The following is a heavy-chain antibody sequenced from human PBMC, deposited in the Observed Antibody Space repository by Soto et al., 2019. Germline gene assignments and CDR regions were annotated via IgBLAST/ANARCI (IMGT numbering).Heavy chain of an antibody. J-gene: IGHJ4*02. Sequence: EVQLVESGGGLVKPGGSLRLSCAASGFTFSSYTLNWVRQAPGKGLEWVSSISSSSSYIYYADSVKGRFTISRDNAKNSRYLQMNGMRDEDTAVYYWARIHIIEKTRGSYFDYWGQGTLVTVSS. CDR3: ARIHIIEKTRGSYFDY. V-gene: IGHV3-21*01. CDR1: GFTFSSYT. D-gene: IGHD1-20*01. CDR2: ISSSSSYI.